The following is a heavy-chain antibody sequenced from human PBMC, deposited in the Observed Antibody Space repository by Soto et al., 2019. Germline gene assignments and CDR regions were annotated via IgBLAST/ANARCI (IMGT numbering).Heavy chain of an antibody. J-gene: IGHJ6*03. Sequence: PSETLSLTCAVYGGSFSGYYWSWIRQPPGKGLEWIGEINHSGSTNYNPSLKSRVTISVDTSKNQFSLKLSSVTAADTAVYYCARVPTFNYDFWSGYPNYYYYYMDVWGKGTTVTVSS. V-gene: IGHV4-34*01. CDR2: INHSGST. D-gene: IGHD3-3*01. CDR1: GGSFSGYY. CDR3: ARVPTFNYDFWSGYPNYYYYYMDV.